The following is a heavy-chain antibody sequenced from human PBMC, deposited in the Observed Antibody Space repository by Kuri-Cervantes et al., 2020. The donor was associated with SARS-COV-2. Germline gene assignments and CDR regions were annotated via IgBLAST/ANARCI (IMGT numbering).Heavy chain of an antibody. D-gene: IGHD3-22*01. V-gene: IGHV1-2*04. CDR1: GYTFTGYY. CDR3: ARDPSLYDSSGYYYSSYFDY. Sequence: ASVKVSCKASGYTFTGYYMHWVRQAPGQGLEWMGWINPNSGGTNYAQKFQGWVTMTRDTSISTAYMELSSLRSEDTAVYYCARDPSLYDSSGYYYSSYFDYWGQGTLVTVSS. CDR2: INPNSGGT. J-gene: IGHJ4*02.